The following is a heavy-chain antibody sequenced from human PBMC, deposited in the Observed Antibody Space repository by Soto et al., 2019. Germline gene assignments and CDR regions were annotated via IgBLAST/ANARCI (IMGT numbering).Heavy chain of an antibody. J-gene: IGHJ3*01. Sequence: QVQLMESGGGVVLPGKSLRLTCTASGFTFSNYAVHWVRQAPGKRPEWVAGVSYDGRKQYYADSLKGRVTISRDNSKKTIYLQINSLRPDDTALFYCAGDISSVVGTRGEAFEFWGQGTMVTVSS. CDR3: AGDISSVVGTRGEAFEF. CDR2: VSYDGRKQ. V-gene: IGHV3-30*04. CDR1: GFTFSNYA. D-gene: IGHD6-19*01.